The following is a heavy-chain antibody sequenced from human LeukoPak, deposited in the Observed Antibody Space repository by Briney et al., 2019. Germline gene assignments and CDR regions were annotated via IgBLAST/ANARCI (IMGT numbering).Heavy chain of an antibody. J-gene: IGHJ4*02. CDR2: INPDGSAQ. Sequence: GGSLRLSCAASGFSFSAGYMSWVRQAPGKGLEWVANINPDGSAQYYVDAVKGRFTISRDNAKNSLYLQMNSLRAEDTAVYYCARGIAARIGNDYWGQGTLVTVSS. CDR3: ARGIAARIGNDY. CDR1: GFSFSAGY. V-gene: IGHV3-7*02. D-gene: IGHD6-6*01.